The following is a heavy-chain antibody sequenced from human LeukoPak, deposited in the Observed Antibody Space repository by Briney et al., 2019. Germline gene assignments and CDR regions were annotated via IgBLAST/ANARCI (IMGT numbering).Heavy chain of an antibody. CDR1: RFTFSRYW. J-gene: IGHJ4*02. Sequence: GGSLRLSCAASRFTFSRYWMSWVRQAPGKGLEWVANIKQDGSEKYYVDSVKGRFTISRDNAKNSLYLQMNSLRAEDTAVHYCARDDSSGWYYFDYWGQGTLVTVSS. D-gene: IGHD6-19*01. CDR2: IKQDGSEK. V-gene: IGHV3-7*03. CDR3: ARDDSSGWYYFDY.